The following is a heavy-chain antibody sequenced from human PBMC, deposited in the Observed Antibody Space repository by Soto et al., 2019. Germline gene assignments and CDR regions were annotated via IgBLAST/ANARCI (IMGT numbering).Heavy chain of an antibody. CDR1: GGTFSTYT. J-gene: IGHJ5*02. Sequence: SVKVSCKASGGTFSTYTFSWVRQAPGQGLEWMGRIIPILGTPYYAQKFQGRVTITADKSTSTVYMELSSLGSDDTAVYFCARGLECRGYCLDKPTWFGPWGQGTLVTVSS. V-gene: IGHV1-69*08. CDR3: ARGLECRGYCLDKPTWFGP. D-gene: IGHD2-15*01. CDR2: IIPILGTP.